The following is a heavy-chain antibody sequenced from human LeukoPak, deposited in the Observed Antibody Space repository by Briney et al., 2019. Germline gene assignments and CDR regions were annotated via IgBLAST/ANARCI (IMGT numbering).Heavy chain of an antibody. J-gene: IGHJ4*02. CDR1: GFTFSNAW. CDR2: IKSKTDGGTT. V-gene: IGHV3-15*01. Sequence: GGSLRLSCAASGFTFSNAWMSWVRQAPGKGLEWVGRIKSKTDGGTTDCAAPVKGRFTISRDDSKNTLYLQMNSLKTEDTAVYYCTTHYYDSSGYLYYFDYWGQGTLVTVSS. D-gene: IGHD3-22*01. CDR3: TTHYYDSSGYLYYFDY.